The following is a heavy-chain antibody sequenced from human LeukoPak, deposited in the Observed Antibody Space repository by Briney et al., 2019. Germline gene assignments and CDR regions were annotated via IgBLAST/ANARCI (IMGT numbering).Heavy chain of an antibody. Sequence: SQTLSLTCTVSGGSISSGGYFWRWTRQQPGRGLGWIAYIYYRGSTYNHPSRKSRITISVNTTKNQFSLKLSSVTAADTAVYYCARDSYYYDSSGFDYWGQETLVTVSS. CDR3: ARDSYYYDSSGFDY. V-gene: IGHV4-31*02. CDR1: GGSISSGGYF. J-gene: IGHJ4*02. D-gene: IGHD3-22*01. CDR2: IYYRGST.